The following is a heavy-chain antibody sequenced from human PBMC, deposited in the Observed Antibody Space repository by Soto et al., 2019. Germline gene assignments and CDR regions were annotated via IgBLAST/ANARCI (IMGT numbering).Heavy chain of an antibody. CDR1: GFTFSSYA. CDR3: ARELYYDLLTGYNY. J-gene: IGHJ4*02. Sequence: QVQLVESGGGVVQPGRSLRLSCAASGFTFSSYAMHWVRQAPGKGLEGVAVISYDGSNKYYADSVEGRFTISRDNSKNTLYLQMNSLRAEDTAVYYCARELYYDLLTGYNYWVQGTLVTVSS. V-gene: IGHV3-30-3*01. CDR2: ISYDGSNK. D-gene: IGHD3-9*01.